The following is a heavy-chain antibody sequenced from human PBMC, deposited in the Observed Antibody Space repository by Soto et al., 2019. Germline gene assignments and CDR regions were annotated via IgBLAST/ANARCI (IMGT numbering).Heavy chain of an antibody. V-gene: IGHV1-8*01. J-gene: IGHJ4*02. CDR2: MQPSSGRT. Sequence: SVKVSCKASGYSFTGLDINWVRQTTGQGLEWMGWMQPSSGRTGYAQKFQGRVTMTRDTSINTAYMELSSLTSDDTAFYYCARGVTAGVDYWGQGTLVTV. CDR1: GYSFTGLD. CDR3: ARGVTAGVDY. D-gene: IGHD1-26*01.